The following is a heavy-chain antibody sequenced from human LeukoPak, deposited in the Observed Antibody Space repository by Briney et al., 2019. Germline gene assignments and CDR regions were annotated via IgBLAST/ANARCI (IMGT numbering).Heavy chain of an antibody. CDR3: VRDQYREYSVTCSSGDF. D-gene: IGHD2/OR15-2a*01. V-gene: IGHV3-30*04. Sequence: GGSLRLSCAASGFSFNIYKMHWIRQAPGKGLEWVAVVLYDGTQKYYADSVKGRFTISRDNSKNTMFLQMDNLRPEDTAVYYCVRDQYREYSVTCSSGDFWGPGTLVTVSS. CDR1: GFSFNIYK. J-gene: IGHJ4*02. CDR2: VLYDGTQK.